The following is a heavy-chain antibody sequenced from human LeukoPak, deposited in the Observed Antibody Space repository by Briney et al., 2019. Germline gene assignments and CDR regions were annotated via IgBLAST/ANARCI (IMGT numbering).Heavy chain of an antibody. J-gene: IGHJ4*02. V-gene: IGHV3-15*01. CDR2: IKSKTDGGTT. Sequence: GGSLRLSCAASGFTFSNAWMSWVRQAPGEGLEWVGRIKSKTDGGTTDYAAPVKGRFTISRDDSKNTLYLQMNSLKTEDTAVYYCTTDLLPYFDWFDYWGQGTLVTVSS. D-gene: IGHD3-9*01. CDR1: GFTFSNAW. CDR3: TTDLLPYFDWFDY.